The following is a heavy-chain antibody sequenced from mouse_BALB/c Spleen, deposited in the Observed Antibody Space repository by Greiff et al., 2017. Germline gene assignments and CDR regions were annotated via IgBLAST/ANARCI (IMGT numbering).Heavy chain of an antibody. D-gene: IGHD1-1*01. CDR2: IDPANGNT. CDR3: ARDYGSLYYFDY. CDR1: GFNIKDTY. Sequence: EVKLQESGAELVKPGASVKLSCTASGFNIKDTYMHWVKQRPEQGLEWIGRIDPANGNTKYDPKFQGKATITADTSSNTAYLQLSSLTSEDTAVYYCARDYGSLYYFDYWGQGTTLTVSS. J-gene: IGHJ2*01. V-gene: IGHV14-3*02.